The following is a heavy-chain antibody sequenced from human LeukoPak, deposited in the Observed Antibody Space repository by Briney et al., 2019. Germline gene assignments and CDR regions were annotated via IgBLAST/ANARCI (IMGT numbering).Heavy chain of an antibody. J-gene: IGHJ4*02. CDR3: ARRPALYYDILTGYFDY. Sequence: GESLKISCKGSGYSFTSYWIGWVRPMPGKGLEWMGIIYPGDSDTRYSPSSQGQVTISADKSISTAYLQWSSLKASDTAMYYCARRPALYYDILTGYFDYWGQGTLVTVSS. V-gene: IGHV5-51*01. D-gene: IGHD3-9*01. CDR1: GYSFTSYW. CDR2: IYPGDSDT.